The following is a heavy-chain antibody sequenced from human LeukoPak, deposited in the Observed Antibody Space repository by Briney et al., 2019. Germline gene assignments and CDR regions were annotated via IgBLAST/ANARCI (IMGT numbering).Heavy chain of an antibody. V-gene: IGHV3-30*19. CDR1: GFTFSSYG. CDR3: ARDLSTKYCIDY. D-gene: IGHD2-8*02. CDR2: ISYDGRNK. Sequence: PGGSLRLSCAASGFTFSSYGMHWVRQAPGKGLEWLTFISYDGRNKYYADSVKGRFTISRDNSKNTLYLQMSSLRAEDTAVYYCARDLSTKYCIDYWGQGILVTVSS. J-gene: IGHJ4*02.